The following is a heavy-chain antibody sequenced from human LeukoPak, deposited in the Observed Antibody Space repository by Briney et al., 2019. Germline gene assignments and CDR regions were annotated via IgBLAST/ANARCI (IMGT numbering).Heavy chain of an antibody. V-gene: IGHV3-23*01. Sequence: GGSLRLSCEASGFPFSSYAMTWVRQAPGKGLEWVSSIGSDGKTHYSESVKGRFVISRDNFGGMVFLQLNSPRVEDTALYYCAKGDYDRSGTFDCRGQVTLVTVSS. CDR1: GFPFSSYA. D-gene: IGHD3-22*01. J-gene: IGHJ4*02. CDR3: AKGDYDRSGTFDC. CDR2: IGSDGKT.